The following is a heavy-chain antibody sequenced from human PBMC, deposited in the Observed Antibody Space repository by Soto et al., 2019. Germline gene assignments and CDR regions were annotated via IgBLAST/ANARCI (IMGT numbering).Heavy chain of an antibody. CDR2: IYHSGST. Sequence: QVQLQESGPGLVKPSGILSLTCAVSGGSITDKWWSWIRQTPGKGLEWIGEIYHSGSTNYNPSLKGRLTMSVDKSKNDFSLKLYSLTAADTAIYYCAREGDHAYSLGYWGQGTLVTVSS. D-gene: IGHD3-16*01. J-gene: IGHJ4*02. V-gene: IGHV4-4*02. CDR3: AREGDHAYSLGY. CDR1: GGSITDKW.